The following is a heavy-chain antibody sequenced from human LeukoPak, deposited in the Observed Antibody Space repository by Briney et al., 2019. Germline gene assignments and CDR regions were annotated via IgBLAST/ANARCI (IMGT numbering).Heavy chain of an antibody. V-gene: IGHV3-23*01. CDR2: ISGSGGST. Sequence: GGSVRLPCAASGFTFSSYPMSWGPQATGKGLEGVSAISGSGGSTYYADSMKGRFTISRDNSKNTLYLQMNSLRAEDTAVYYCAKKWGVYSAYYYYMDVWGKGTTVTVSS. CDR3: AKKWGVYSAYYYYMDV. CDR1: GFTFSSYP. D-gene: IGHD1-26*01. J-gene: IGHJ6*03.